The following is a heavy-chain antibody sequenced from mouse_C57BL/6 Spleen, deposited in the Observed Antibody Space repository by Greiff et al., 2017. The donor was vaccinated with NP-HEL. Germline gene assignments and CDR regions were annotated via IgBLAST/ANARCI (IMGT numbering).Heavy chain of an antibody. CDR2: ISSGGGYI. CDR1: GFTFRSYA. J-gene: IGHJ2*01. CDR3: TRGRYDYDEGYFDD. D-gene: IGHD2-4*01. V-gene: IGHV5-9-1*02. Sequence: EVQRVESGEGLVKPGGSLKLSCAASGFTFRSYAMSWVRQTPEKRLEWVAYISSGGGYIYYADTVKGRFTISRDNARNTLYLQMSSLKSEDTAMYYCTRGRYDYDEGYFDDWGQGTTLTVSS.